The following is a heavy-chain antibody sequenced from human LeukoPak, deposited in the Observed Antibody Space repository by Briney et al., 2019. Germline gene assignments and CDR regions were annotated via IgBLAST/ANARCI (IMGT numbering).Heavy chain of an antibody. J-gene: IGHJ4*02. Sequence: GASVKVSCKASGYTFTSYAMHWVRQAPGQRLEWMGWINAGNGNTKYSQKFQGRVTITRDTSASTAYMELRSLRSDDTAVYYCARGGHRVPATYGDYWGQGTLVTVSS. CDR2: INAGNGNT. CDR1: GYTFTSYA. D-gene: IGHD2-2*01. CDR3: ARGGHRVPATYGDY. V-gene: IGHV1-3*01.